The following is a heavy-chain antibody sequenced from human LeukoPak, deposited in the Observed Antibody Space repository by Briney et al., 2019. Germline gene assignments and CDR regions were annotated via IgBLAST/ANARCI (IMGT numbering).Heavy chain of an antibody. D-gene: IGHD5-24*01. CDR1: GGTFSSYA. Sequence: GASVKVSCKASGGTFSSYAISWVRQAPGQGLEWMGRIIPILGIANYAQKFQGRVTITADKSTSTAYMELSSLRSEDTAVYYCARIPRRDDQWGYYYYGMDVWGQGTTVTVSS. V-gene: IGHV1-69*04. J-gene: IGHJ6*02. CDR3: ARIPRRDDQWGYYYYGMDV. CDR2: IIPILGIA.